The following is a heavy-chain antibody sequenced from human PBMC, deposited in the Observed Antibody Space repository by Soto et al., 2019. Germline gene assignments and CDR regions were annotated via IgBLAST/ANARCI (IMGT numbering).Heavy chain of an antibody. J-gene: IGHJ5*02. V-gene: IGHV3-48*01. CDR2: ISSGSSTI. Sequence: VGALRLYCAASGFTFRSYSMNWVLQAPGKGLEWVSYISSGSSTIHYADSVKGRFTISRDNAKNSLFLQMNSLRAEDTAVYHCARAGDRGGYYWFDPWGPGTLV. CDR3: ARAGDRGGYYWFDP. CDR1: GFTFRSYS. D-gene: IGHD3-10*01.